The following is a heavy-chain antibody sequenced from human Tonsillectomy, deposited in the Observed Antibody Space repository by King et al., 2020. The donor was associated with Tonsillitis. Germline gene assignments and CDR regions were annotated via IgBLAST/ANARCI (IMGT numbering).Heavy chain of an antibody. CDR1: GFTFSSYG. CDR3: ARDYMVRGVKPDY. Sequence: VQLVESGGGVVQPGRSLRLSCAASGFTFSSYGMHWVRQAPGKGLEWVAVIWDDGSNKYYADSVKGRFTISRDNSKNTLYLQMNSLRAEDTAVYYCARDYMVRGVKPDYWGQGTLVTVSS. J-gene: IGHJ4*02. V-gene: IGHV3-33*01. CDR2: IWDDGSNK. D-gene: IGHD3-10*01.